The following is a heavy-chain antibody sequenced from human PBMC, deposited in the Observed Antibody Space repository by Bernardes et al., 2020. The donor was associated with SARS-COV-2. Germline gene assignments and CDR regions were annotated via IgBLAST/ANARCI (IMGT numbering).Heavy chain of an antibody. CDR2: IWYDGSNK. J-gene: IGHJ3*02. D-gene: IGHD3-3*01. V-gene: IGHV3-33*01. CDR3: ARESYDFWSGYYGNDAFDI. Sequence: GGSLRLSCAASGFTFSSYGMHWVRQAPGKGLEWVAVIWYDGSNKYYADSVKGRFTISRDNSKNTLYLQMNSLRAEDTAVYYCARESYDFWSGYYGNDAFDIWGQGTMVTVSS. CDR1: GFTFSSYG.